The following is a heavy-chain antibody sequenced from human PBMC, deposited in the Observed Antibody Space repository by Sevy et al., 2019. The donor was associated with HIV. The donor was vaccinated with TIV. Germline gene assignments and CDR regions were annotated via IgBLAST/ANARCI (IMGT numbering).Heavy chain of an antibody. CDR3: AAGSYCVDNACLGYFDY. D-gene: IGHD7-27*01. Sequence: ASVKVSCKTSGYTFTDYYMHWVRQAPGQGLEWMGRINPNSGGTNYAQKFQGRVTMTRDTSISTAYMELSRLKSDDTAVYYCAAGSYCVDNACLGYFDYWGQGTLVTVSS. V-gene: IGHV1-2*06. CDR2: INPNSGGT. CDR1: GYTFTDYY. J-gene: IGHJ4*02.